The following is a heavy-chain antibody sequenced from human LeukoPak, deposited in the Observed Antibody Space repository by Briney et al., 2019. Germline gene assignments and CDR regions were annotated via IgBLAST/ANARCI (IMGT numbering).Heavy chain of an antibody. D-gene: IGHD4-17*01. V-gene: IGHV4-59*01. Sequence: SETLSLTCTVSGGSISSYYWSWIRQPPGKGLEWLGYIYYSGSTNYNPSLKSRVTISVDTSKNQFSLKVNSVTAADTAVYYCARAPGSDYYPYYYMDVWGKGTTVTVSS. CDR3: ARAPGSDYYPYYYMDV. CDR2: IYYSGST. CDR1: GGSISSYY. J-gene: IGHJ6*03.